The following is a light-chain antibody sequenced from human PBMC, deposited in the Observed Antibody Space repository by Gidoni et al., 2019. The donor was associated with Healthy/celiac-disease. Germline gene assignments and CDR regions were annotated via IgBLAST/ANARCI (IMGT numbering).Light chain of an antibody. CDR3: QQSYSTPLT. V-gene: IGKV1-39*01. CDR1: QSISSY. Sequence: DIQMTQSPSSLSAAVGDRVTITCRASQSISSYLNWYQQKPGKAPKLLIYAASSLQSGVSSRFSGSGSGTDFTITISSLQHEDFATYYCQQSYSTPLTFGGGTKVEIK. J-gene: IGKJ4*01. CDR2: AAS.